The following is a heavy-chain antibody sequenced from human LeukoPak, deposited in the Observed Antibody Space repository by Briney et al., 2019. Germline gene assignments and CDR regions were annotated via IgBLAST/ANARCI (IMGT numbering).Heavy chain of an antibody. J-gene: IGHJ4*02. Sequence: SQTLSLTCIVSGGSISSGDYYWSWIRQPPGRGLEWIGYIYYSGSTYYNPSLKSRVTISVDTSENQFSLKLSSVTAADTAVYYCARVEGISSFDYWGQGTLVTVSS. D-gene: IGHD3-3*01. CDR1: GGSISSGDYY. V-gene: IGHV4-30-4*08. CDR3: ARVEGISSFDY. CDR2: IYYSGST.